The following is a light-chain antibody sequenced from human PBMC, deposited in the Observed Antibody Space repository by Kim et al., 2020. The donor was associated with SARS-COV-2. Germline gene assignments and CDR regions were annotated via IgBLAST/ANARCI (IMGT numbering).Light chain of an antibody. J-gene: IGLJ3*02. CDR2: QDN. Sequence: SYELTQPPSVSVSPGQTASITCSGDKWGDKYACWYQQKPGQSPVLVIYQDNKRPSGIPERFSGSNSGNTATLTISGTQAMDEADYYCQAWDSSTGVFGGGTQLTVL. CDR3: QAWDSSTGV. V-gene: IGLV3-1*01. CDR1: KWGDKY.